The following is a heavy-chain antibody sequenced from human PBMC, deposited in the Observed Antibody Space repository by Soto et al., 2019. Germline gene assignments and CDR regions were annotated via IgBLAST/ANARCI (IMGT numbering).Heavy chain of an antibody. D-gene: IGHD3-3*01. Sequence: SETLSLTCAVSGGSISRGGYFWSWIRQPPGEGLEWIGYIYHSGSTYYNPSLKSRVTISVDRSKNQFSLKLSSVTAADTAVYYCARGRRITIFGVVKFENYYFDYWGQGTLVTVSS. CDR1: GGSISRGGYF. CDR3: ARGRRITIFGVVKFENYYFDY. J-gene: IGHJ4*02. CDR2: IYHSGST. V-gene: IGHV4-30-2*01.